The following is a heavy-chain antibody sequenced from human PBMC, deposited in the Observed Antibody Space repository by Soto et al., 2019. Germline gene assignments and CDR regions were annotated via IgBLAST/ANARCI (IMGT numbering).Heavy chain of an antibody. Sequence: GGSLRLSCAASGFTFSSYGMHWVRQAPGKGLEWVAVIWYDGSNKYYADSVKGRFTISRDNSKNTLYLQMNSLRAEDTAVYYCARDPSNVYYMDVWGKGTTVTVSS. CDR3: ARDPSNVYYMDV. CDR2: IWYDGSNK. CDR1: GFTFSSYG. J-gene: IGHJ6*03. D-gene: IGHD6-6*01. V-gene: IGHV3-33*01.